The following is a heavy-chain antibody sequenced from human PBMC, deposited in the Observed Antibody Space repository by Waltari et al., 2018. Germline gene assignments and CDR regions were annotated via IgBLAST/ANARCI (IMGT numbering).Heavy chain of an antibody. J-gene: IGHJ5*02. Sequence: QVQRVQSGAEAKKPGASVKVSCKVSGYTLTELSMHWVRQAPGKGLEWMGGFDPEDGETIYAQKFQGRVTMTEDTSTDTAYMEPSSLRSEDTGVYYCATDSGSRGWFDPWGQGTLVTVSS. V-gene: IGHV1-24*01. CDR3: ATDSGSRGWFDP. D-gene: IGHD6-25*01. CDR2: FDPEDGET. CDR1: GYTLTELS.